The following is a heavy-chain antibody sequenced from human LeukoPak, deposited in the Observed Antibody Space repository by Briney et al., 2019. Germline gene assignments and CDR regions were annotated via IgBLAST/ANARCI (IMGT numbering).Heavy chain of an antibody. V-gene: IGHV1-3*01. J-gene: IGHJ1*01. D-gene: IGHD3-22*01. Sequence: ASVKVSCKASGYTFTSYDINWVRQATGQGLEWMGWINGGNGNTKYSEKFQGRVTIIRDTSASTAYMELSSLRSEDTAVYYCARVPLHDDSGHYYPHWGQGTLVTVSS. CDR1: GYTFTSYD. CDR3: ARVPLHDDSGHYYPH. CDR2: INGGNGNT.